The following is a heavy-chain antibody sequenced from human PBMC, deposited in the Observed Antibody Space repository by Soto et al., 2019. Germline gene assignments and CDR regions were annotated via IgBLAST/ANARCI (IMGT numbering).Heavy chain of an antibody. V-gene: IGHV1-46*01. CDR3: ARVRGIAYVAFDI. CDR2: INPSGGST. Sequence: GASVKVSCKASGYTFTSYYMHWVRQAPGQGLEWMGIINPSGGSTSYAQKFQGRVTMTRDTSTSTVYMELSSLRSEDTAVYYCARVRGIAYVAFDIWGQGTMVTVS. J-gene: IGHJ3*02. D-gene: IGHD6-13*01. CDR1: GYTFTSYY.